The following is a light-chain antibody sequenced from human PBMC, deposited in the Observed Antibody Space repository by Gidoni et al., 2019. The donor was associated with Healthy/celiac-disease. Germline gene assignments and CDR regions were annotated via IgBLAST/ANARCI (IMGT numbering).Light chain of an antibody. J-gene: IGKJ2*02. Sequence: DIVLTQSPDSLAVSLGERATINCKSSQSVLYSSNNTNYLAWYQQKPGQPPKLLIYWASTRESGVPDRFSGSGSGTDFTLTISSLQAEDVAVYYCQQYYSTPCTFGQGTKLEIK. CDR3: QQYYSTPCT. CDR1: QSVLYSSNNTNY. V-gene: IGKV4-1*01. CDR2: WAS.